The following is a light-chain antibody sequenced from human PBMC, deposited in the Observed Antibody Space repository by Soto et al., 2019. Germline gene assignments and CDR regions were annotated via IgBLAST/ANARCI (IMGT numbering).Light chain of an antibody. CDR2: GAS. J-gene: IGKJ1*01. Sequence: EIVMTQSPAPLSVSPGERATLSCRASQSVSSNLAWYQQKPGQAPRLIIYGASTRATGIPARFSGSGSGTECTLTISSLQSEDVAVYYCQQYNNWPRTFGQGTKVDI. V-gene: IGKV3-15*01. CDR3: QQYNNWPRT. CDR1: QSVSSN.